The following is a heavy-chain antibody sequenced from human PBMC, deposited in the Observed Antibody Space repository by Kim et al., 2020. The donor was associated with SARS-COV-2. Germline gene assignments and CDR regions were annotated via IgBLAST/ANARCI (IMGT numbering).Heavy chain of an antibody. CDR2: ISYDGSNK. CDR1: GFTFSSYA. D-gene: IGHD4-17*01. Sequence: GGSLRLSCAASGFTFSSYAMHWVRQAPGKGLEWVAVISYDGSNKYYADSVKGRFTISRDNSKNTLYLQMNSLRAEDTAVYYCAREDYGEGGMDVWGQGTTVTVSS. CDR3: AREDYGEGGMDV. J-gene: IGHJ6*02. V-gene: IGHV3-30-3*01.